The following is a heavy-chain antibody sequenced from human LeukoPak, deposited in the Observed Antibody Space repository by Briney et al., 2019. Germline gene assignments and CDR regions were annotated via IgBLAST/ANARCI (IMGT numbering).Heavy chain of an antibody. D-gene: IGHD3-10*01. Sequence: GGSLRLSCAASGFTFSSYAMSWVRQAPGKGLEWVSAISGSGGSTYYADSVKGRFTISRDNSKNTLYLQMNSLRAEDTAVYCCAKAQLLWFGELLSYFDYWGQGTLVTVSS. CDR3: AKAQLLWFGELLSYFDY. CDR2: ISGSGGST. V-gene: IGHV3-23*01. J-gene: IGHJ4*02. CDR1: GFTFSSYA.